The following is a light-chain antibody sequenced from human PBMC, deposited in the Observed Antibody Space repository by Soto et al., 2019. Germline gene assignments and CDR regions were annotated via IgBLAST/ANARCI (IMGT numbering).Light chain of an antibody. CDR1: QSVLYSSNNKNY. V-gene: IGKV4-1*01. J-gene: IGKJ3*01. Sequence: DIVMTQSPDSLAVSLGERATINCKSSQSVLYSSNNKNYLAWYQQKPGQSPKLLIYWASTRESGVPDRFSGSGYGIEFTLTISSLQAEDVAVYYCQQYFSTLITFGPGTKVDIK. CDR2: WAS. CDR3: QQYFSTLIT.